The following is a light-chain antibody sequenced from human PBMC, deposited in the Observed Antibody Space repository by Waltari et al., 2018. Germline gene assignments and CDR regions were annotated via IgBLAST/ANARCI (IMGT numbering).Light chain of an antibody. CDR3: AAWDDSLNGPV. J-gene: IGLJ2*01. V-gene: IGLV1-44*01. Sequence: QSVLTQPPSASGTPGQRVTISCSGSPSNIGTYTVNWYQQLPGTAPKLLIYGNNLRPSGVPDRFFGSKSGPSASLAISGLQSEDEADYYCAAWDDSLNGPVFGGGTKLTVL. CDR1: PSNIGTYT. CDR2: GNN.